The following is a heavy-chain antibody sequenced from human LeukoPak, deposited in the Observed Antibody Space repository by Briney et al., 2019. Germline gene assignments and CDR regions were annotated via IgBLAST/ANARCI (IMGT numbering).Heavy chain of an antibody. CDR2: ISGSVGST. Sequence: GGSLRLSCAASGFTFSSYAMSWVRQAPGKGLEWVSAISGSVGSTYYADSVKGRFTISRDNSKNTLYLQMNSLRAEDTAVYYCAKDRYYDILTGRAPFDYWGQGTLVTVSS. D-gene: IGHD3-9*01. CDR1: GFTFSSYA. CDR3: AKDRYYDILTGRAPFDY. J-gene: IGHJ4*02. V-gene: IGHV3-23*01.